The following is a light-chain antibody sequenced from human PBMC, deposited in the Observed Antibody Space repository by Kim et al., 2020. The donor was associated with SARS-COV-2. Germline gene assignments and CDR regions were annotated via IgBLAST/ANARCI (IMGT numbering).Light chain of an antibody. V-gene: IGKV1-5*03. CDR2: KGS. Sequence: DIQMTQSPSTLSASVGDRVTITCRASQSINNWLAWYQQKPGKAPKLLIYKGSSLESGVPSRFSGSGSGTEFTLTISSLQPDDFATYYCQQYNSYPWTFGQGTKVDIK. J-gene: IGKJ1*01. CDR1: QSINNW. CDR3: QQYNSYPWT.